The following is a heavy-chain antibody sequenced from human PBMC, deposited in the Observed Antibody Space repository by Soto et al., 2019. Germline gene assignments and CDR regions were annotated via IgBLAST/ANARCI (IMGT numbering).Heavy chain of an antibody. V-gene: IGHV4-39*01. CDR2: IYYSGST. CDR1: GGSSSSSSYY. CDR3: ARHPLRYFDWLLLGFDP. D-gene: IGHD3-9*01. Sequence: LETLSLTCTVSGGSSSSSSYYWGWIRQPPGKGLEWIGSIYYSGSTYYNPSLKSRVTISVDTSKNQFSLKLSSVTAADTAVYYCARHPLRYFDWLLLGFDPWGQGTLVTVSS. J-gene: IGHJ5*02.